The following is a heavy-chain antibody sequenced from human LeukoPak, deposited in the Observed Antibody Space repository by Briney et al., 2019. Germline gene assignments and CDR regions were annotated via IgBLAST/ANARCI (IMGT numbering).Heavy chain of an antibody. Sequence: ASVKVSCKASGYTFTSYDINRVRQATGQGLEWMGWISAYNGNTNYAQKLQGRVTMTTDTSTSTAYMELRSLRSDDTAVYYCARSIPANYYYYGMDVWGQGTTVTVSS. D-gene: IGHD2-15*01. CDR2: ISAYNGNT. CDR1: GYTFTSYD. J-gene: IGHJ6*02. V-gene: IGHV1-18*01. CDR3: ARSIPANYYYYGMDV.